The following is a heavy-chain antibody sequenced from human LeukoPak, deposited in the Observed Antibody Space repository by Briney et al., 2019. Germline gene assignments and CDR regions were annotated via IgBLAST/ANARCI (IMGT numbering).Heavy chain of an antibody. CDR3: AKERPRHLYDFWSGSDYYYYGMDV. CDR2: ISGSGGST. J-gene: IGHJ6*02. Sequence: HPGGSLRLSCAASGFTFSSYAMSWVRQAPGKGLEWVSAISGSGGSTYYADSVKGRFTISRDNSKNTLYLQMNSLRAEDTAVYYCAKERPRHLYDFWSGSDYYYYGMDVWGQGTTVTVS. D-gene: IGHD3-3*01. CDR1: GFTFSSYA. V-gene: IGHV3-23*01.